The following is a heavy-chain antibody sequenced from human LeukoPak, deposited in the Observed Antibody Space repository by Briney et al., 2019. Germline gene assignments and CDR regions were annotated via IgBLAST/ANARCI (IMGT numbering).Heavy chain of an antibody. D-gene: IGHD2-2*01. V-gene: IGHV3-30*18. CDR1: GFTFSSYG. CDR2: ISYDGSNK. J-gene: IGHJ4*02. Sequence: PGGSLRLSCAASGFTFSSYGMHWVRQAPGKGLEWVAVISYDGSNKYYADSVKGRFTISRDNSKNTLYLQMNSLRAEDTAVYYCAKDQGCSSTSCYFSLDYWGQGTLVTVSS. CDR3: AKDQGCSSTSCYFSLDY.